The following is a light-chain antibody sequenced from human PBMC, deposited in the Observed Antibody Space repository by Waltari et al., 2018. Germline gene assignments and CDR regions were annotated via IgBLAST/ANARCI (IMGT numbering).Light chain of an antibody. V-gene: IGLV1-44*01. CDR2: HNN. CDR1: TSNIGYNT. CDR3: AAWDDSLNLYV. J-gene: IGLJ1*01. Sequence: QSVLTQPPSASGTLGRTVTISCSGYTSNIGYNTLNWYQHLPGTAPKLLMYHNNQRPAGVPDRFSGSKSGTSASLAISGLQSDDEADYYCAAWDDSLNLYVFGTGTKLAVL.